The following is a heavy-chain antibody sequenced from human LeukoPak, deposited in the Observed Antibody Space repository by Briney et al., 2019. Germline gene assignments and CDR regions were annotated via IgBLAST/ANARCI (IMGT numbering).Heavy chain of an antibody. J-gene: IGHJ4*02. CDR1: GGTFSSYA. CDR2: IIPIFGTA. Sequence: SVKVSCKASGGTFSSYAISWVRQAPGQGLEWMGGIIPIFGTANYAQKFQGRATITTDESTSTAYMELSSLRSEDTAVYYCARDYGFGESNYFDYWGQGTLVTVSS. V-gene: IGHV1-69*05. CDR3: ARDYGFGESNYFDY. D-gene: IGHD3-10*01.